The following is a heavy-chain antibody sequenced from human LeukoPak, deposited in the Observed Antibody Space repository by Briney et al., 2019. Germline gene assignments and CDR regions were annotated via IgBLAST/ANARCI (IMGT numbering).Heavy chain of an antibody. J-gene: IGHJ6*02. Sequence: PGGSLRLSCAASGFTFSSYAMSWVRQAPGKGLEWVSSISSSSSYIYYADSVKGRFTISRDNAKNSLYLQMNSLRAEDTAVYYCARGGYCSSTSCYKSYYYGMDVWGQGTTVTVSS. CDR3: ARGGYCSSTSCYKSYYYGMDV. CDR1: GFTFSSYA. D-gene: IGHD2-2*02. CDR2: ISSSSSYI. V-gene: IGHV3-21*01.